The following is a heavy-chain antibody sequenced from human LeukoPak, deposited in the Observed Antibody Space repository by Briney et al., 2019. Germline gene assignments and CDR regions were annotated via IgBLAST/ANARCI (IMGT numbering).Heavy chain of an antibody. J-gene: IGHJ5*01. D-gene: IGHD3-10*01. CDR2: ISSGGAGT. Sequence: GGSLRLSCAASVFTFSNSAMNWVRQAPGKGLEWVSTISSGGAGTYYADSVKGRFSISRDNSKNTLYLQLNSLRAEDTAVYYCAKSGGSGTYPNWFDSWGQGTLVTVSS. CDR1: VFTFSNSA. CDR3: AKSGGSGTYPNWFDS. V-gene: IGHV3-23*01.